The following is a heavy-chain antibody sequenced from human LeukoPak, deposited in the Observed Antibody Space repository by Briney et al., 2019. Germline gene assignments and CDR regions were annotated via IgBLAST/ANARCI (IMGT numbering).Heavy chain of an antibody. J-gene: IGHJ1*01. CDR1: GFTFSSYS. CDR3: ARRQGSSWPRREYFQH. CDR2: ITSSSSTI. Sequence: GGSLRLSCAASGFTFSSYSMIWVRQAPGKGLEWVSYITSSSSTIYYADSVKGRFTISRDNAKNSLYLQMNSLRAEDTAVYYCARRQGSSWPRREYFQHWGQGTLVTVSS. V-gene: IGHV3-48*04. D-gene: IGHD6-13*01.